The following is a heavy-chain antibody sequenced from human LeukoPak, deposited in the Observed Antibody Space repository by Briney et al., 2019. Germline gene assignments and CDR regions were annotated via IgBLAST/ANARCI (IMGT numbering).Heavy chain of an antibody. CDR2: ISSSGSTI. CDR1: GFTFSDYY. V-gene: IGHV3-11*01. J-gene: IGHJ6*03. CDR3: ASRGSGRWLVYYMDV. Sequence: GGSLRLSCAASGFTFSDYYMSWIRQAPGKGLEWVSYISSSGSTIYHADSVKGRFTISRDNAKNPLYLQMNSLRAEDTAVYYCASRGSGRWLVYYMDVWGKGTTVTVSS. D-gene: IGHD6-19*01.